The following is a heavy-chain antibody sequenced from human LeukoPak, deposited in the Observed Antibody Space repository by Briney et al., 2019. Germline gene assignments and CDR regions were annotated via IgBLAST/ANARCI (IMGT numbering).Heavy chain of an antibody. D-gene: IGHD6-13*01. V-gene: IGHV4-39*01. CDR1: GGSISSSSYY. CDR2: IYYSGST. J-gene: IGHJ5*02. Sequence: EPSETLSLTCTVSGGSISSSSYYWGWIRQPPGKGLEWIGSIYYSGSTYYNPSLKSRVTISVDTSKNQFSLKLSSVTAADTAVYYCATIAAAGTTWGQGTLVTVSS. CDR3: ATIAAAGTT.